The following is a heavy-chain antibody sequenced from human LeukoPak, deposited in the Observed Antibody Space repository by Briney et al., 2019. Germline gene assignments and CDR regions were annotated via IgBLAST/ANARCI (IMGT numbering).Heavy chain of an antibody. CDR3: AKEGDYYFDY. Sequence: GGSLRLSCAASGFTFSSYSMNWVRQAPGKGLEWVAFIRYDGSNKYYADSVKGRFTISRDNSKNTLYLQMNSLRAEDTAVYYCAKEGDYYFDYWGQGTLVTVSS. J-gene: IGHJ4*02. CDR1: GFTFSSYS. V-gene: IGHV3-30*02. CDR2: IRYDGSNK. D-gene: IGHD3-10*01.